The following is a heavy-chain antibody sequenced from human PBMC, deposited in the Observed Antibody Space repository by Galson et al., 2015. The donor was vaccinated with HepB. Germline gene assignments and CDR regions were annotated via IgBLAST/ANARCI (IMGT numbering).Heavy chain of an antibody. V-gene: IGHV3-23*01. J-gene: IGHJ3*02. CDR1: GLTFSNYV. Sequence: SLRLSCAASGLTFSNYVMSWVRQAPGKGLEWVSSISGSGATTNYAGSVKGRFTISRDSSKNTLSLQMNSLRAEDTAVYYCTTDLVVPAAIVRSPFEIWGQGTMVTVSS. CDR2: ISGSGATT. CDR3: TTDLVVPAAIVRSPFEI. D-gene: IGHD2-2*01.